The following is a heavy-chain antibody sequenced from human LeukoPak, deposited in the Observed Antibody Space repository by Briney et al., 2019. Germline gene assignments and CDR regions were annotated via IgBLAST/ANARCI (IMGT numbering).Heavy chain of an antibody. Sequence: PGGSLRHSCAASGLTFSTYSMNWVRPAPGKGLEGVSSITGSSIHFYQANSVKGRSTISRDNAKNSLYLQMNSLRAEDTAVYYFASLMTAVTIRDFWGQGTPVTVSS. D-gene: IGHD4-11*01. V-gene: IGHV3-21*01. CDR1: GLTFSTYS. CDR3: ASLMTAVTIRDF. J-gene: IGHJ4*02. CDR2: ITGSSIHF.